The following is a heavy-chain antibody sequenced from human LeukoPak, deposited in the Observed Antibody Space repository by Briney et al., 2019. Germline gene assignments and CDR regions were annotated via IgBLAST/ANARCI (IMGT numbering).Heavy chain of an antibody. Sequence: PGGSLRLSCAASGFTRSSYGMHWVRQAAGKGLEWVAVISYDGSNKYYADSVKGRFTISRDNSKNTLYLQMNSLRAEDTAVYYCAKGEGSSTSCCLNWFDPWGQGTLATVSS. CDR2: ISYDGSNK. CDR1: GFTRSSYG. V-gene: IGHV3-30*18. CDR3: AKGEGSSTSCCLNWFDP. J-gene: IGHJ5*02. D-gene: IGHD2-2*01.